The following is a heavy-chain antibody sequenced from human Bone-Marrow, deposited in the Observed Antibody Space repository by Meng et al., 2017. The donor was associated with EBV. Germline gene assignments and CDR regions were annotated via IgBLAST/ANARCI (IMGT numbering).Heavy chain of an antibody. Sequence: VQVRQSGAEVKKPGSSVKVSCRTSGGTFRSDAVSWVRQAPGQGLEWMGGLIPMVGAPHYAQKFQGRVTIIADESTSTHSMELNSLRSEDTAMYYCASESGRGFTPDYWGQGTLVTVSS. V-gene: IGHV1-69*01. J-gene: IGHJ4*02. CDR3: ASESGRGFTPDY. CDR2: LIPMVGAP. D-gene: IGHD3-10*01. CDR1: GGTFRSDA.